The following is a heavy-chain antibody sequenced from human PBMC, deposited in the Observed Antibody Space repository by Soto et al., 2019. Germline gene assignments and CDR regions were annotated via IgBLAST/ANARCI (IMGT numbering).Heavy chain of an antibody. J-gene: IGHJ4*02. V-gene: IGHV4-59*01. CDR3: AREGNLGRWLQPLDY. Sequence: QVLLQVSGPGLVKPSETLSLTCSVSGDSISSYSWSWIRQPPGKGLEWIGNTRNNGNTKYNPSLKSRATMSVDTSTNKFSLRLISVTAADTAVYYCAREGNLGRWLQPLDYWGQGTLVTVSS. CDR1: GDSISSYS. D-gene: IGHD5-12*01. CDR2: TRNNGNT.